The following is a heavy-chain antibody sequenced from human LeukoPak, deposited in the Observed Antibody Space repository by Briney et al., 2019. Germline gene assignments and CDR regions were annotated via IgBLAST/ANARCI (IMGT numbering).Heavy chain of an antibody. CDR1: GFTFSSYS. Sequence: PGGSLRLSCAASGFTFSSYSMNWVRQTPGKGLVWLSRIKNDGSITSYADSVKGRFTISRDNAKNTLYLQMNSLRVEDTAVYYCTKSDWFDPWGQGTLVAVSS. D-gene: IGHD3-3*01. V-gene: IGHV3-74*01. CDR3: TKSDWFDP. J-gene: IGHJ5*02. CDR2: IKNDGSIT.